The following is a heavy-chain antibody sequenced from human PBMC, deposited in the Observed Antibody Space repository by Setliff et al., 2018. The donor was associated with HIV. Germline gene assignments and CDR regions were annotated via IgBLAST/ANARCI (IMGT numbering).Heavy chain of an antibody. CDR2: ISYDGSNK. CDR1: GFTFSSYA. J-gene: IGHJ4*02. Sequence: HPGGSLRLSCAASGFTFSSYAMHWVRQAPGKGLEWAAVISYDGSNKYYADSVKGRFTISRDNSKNTLYLQMNSLRAEDTAVYYCAKTPSSGWYSLYLDYWGQGTLVTVSS. CDR3: AKTPSSGWYSLYLDY. V-gene: IGHV3-30*07. D-gene: IGHD6-19*01.